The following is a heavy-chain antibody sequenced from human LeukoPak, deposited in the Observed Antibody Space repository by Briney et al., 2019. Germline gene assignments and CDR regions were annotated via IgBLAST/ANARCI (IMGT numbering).Heavy chain of an antibody. V-gene: IGHV3-9*01. D-gene: IGHD4-17*01. J-gene: IGHJ4*02. CDR2: ISWNSGSI. Sequence: GRSLRLSCAASGFTFDDYAMHWVRQAPGKGLEWVSGISWNSGSIGYADSVKGRFTISRDNAKNSLYLQMNSLRAEDTAVYYCARAPTDDYGDYSFDYWGQGTLVTVSS. CDR3: ARAPTDDYGDYSFDY. CDR1: GFTFDDYA.